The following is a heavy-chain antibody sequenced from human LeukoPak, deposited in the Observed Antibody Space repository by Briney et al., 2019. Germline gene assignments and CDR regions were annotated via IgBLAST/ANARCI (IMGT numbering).Heavy chain of an antibody. CDR1: GFTVSSNH. J-gene: IGHJ4*02. CDR2: IYSGGST. V-gene: IGHV3-66*02. D-gene: IGHD1-26*01. Sequence: PGGSLRLSCAASGFTVSSNHMSWVRQAPGEGLEWVSVIYSGGSTYYADSVKGRFTISRDNSKNTLYLQMNSLRAEDTAVYYCARDSGSYSYDYWGQGTLVTVSS. CDR3: ARDSGSYSYDY.